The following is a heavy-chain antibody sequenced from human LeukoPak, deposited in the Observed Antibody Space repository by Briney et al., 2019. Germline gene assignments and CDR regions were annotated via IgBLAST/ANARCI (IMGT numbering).Heavy chain of an antibody. D-gene: IGHD5-24*01. CDR1: GGSISSGDYY. Sequence: PSQTLSLTCTVSGGSISSGDYYWSWIRQPPGKGLEWIGYIYYSGSTYYNPSLKSRVTLSVDTSNNQFSLRLSSVTAADTAVYYCARARDTNPFDYWGQGTLVTVSS. CDR2: IYYSGST. J-gene: IGHJ4*02. V-gene: IGHV4-30-4*08. CDR3: ARARDTNPFDY.